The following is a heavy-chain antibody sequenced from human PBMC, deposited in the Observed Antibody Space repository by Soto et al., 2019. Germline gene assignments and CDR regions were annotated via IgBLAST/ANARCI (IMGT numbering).Heavy chain of an antibody. D-gene: IGHD5-18*01. CDR3: AGDQFDSYGPKGGLDY. J-gene: IGHJ4*02. V-gene: IGHV1-18*01. CDR1: GYTFTIYG. CDR2: ISAYNGNT. Sequence: ASVKVSCKASGYTFTIYGISWVRQAPGQGLEWMGWISAYNGNTNYAQKLQGRVTMTTDTSTSTAYMELRSLRSDDTAVYYCAGDQFDSYGPKGGLDYWGQGTLVTVSS.